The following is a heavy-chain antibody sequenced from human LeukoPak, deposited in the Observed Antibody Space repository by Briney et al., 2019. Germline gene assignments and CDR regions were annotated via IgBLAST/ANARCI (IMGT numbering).Heavy chain of an antibody. CDR1: GFTFSSHS. CDR2: VSFDGSIK. CDR3: AKPAQTAMVTYFDY. Sequence: GGSLRLSCAASGFTFSSHSIHWVRQAPGKGLEWVAVVSFDGSIKYYADSVKGRFTISRDNSKNTLYLQMNSLRAEDTVVYYCAKPAQTAMVTYFDYWGQGTLVTVSS. V-gene: IGHV3-30-3*02. J-gene: IGHJ4*02. D-gene: IGHD5-18*01.